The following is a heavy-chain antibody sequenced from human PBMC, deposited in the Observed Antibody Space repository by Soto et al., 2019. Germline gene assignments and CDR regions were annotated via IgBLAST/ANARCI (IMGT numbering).Heavy chain of an antibody. Sequence: QVQLQQWGAGLLKPSETLSLTCTVSGGSFSGCFWTWIRQPPGKGLEWLAEINHSGITNYNPSVESRVSMSVDTSKNQFSLRLYSVTAADTAVYYCVRGPYNFNSRYFDYWGQGTLVTVSS. V-gene: IGHV4-34*01. CDR3: VRGPYNFNSRYFDY. J-gene: IGHJ4*02. D-gene: IGHD1-20*01. CDR2: INHSGIT. CDR1: GGSFSGCF.